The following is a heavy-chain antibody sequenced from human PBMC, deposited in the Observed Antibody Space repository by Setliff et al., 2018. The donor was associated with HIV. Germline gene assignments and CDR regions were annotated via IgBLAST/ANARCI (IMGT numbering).Heavy chain of an antibody. CDR3: AREGGVDLPPMDV. Sequence: PSETLSLTCTVSGGSISSYYWSWIRQPPGKGLEWIGYIYYSGSTSYNPSLKSRVTISVDTSKKQFSLKLRSVTAADTAVYYCAREGGVDLPPMDVWGKGTTVTVSS. J-gene: IGHJ6*03. V-gene: IGHV4-59*01. CDR1: GGSISSYY. CDR2: IYYSGST. D-gene: IGHD2-15*01.